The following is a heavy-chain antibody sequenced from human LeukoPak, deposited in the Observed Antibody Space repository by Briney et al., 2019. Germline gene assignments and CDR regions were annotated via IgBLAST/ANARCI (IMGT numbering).Heavy chain of an antibody. Sequence: SETLSLTCTISGDSLNVLHWCWLRQPPGERLVWIGDIHYKGSTNYNLSLKSRVTISVDTSKNHLSLNLTSVLAADTAIYYCARRDTGWNYCDYWGQGILVTVSS. J-gene: IGHJ4*02. CDR3: ARRDTGWNYCDY. D-gene: IGHD6-19*01. V-gene: IGHV4-59*08. CDR2: IHYKGST. CDR1: GDSLNVLH.